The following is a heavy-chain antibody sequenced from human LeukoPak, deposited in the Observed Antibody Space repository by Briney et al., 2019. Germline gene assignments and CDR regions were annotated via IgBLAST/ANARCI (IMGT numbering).Heavy chain of an antibody. CDR2: ISSSGSTI. CDR3: ARDRGQQLAASPLYYFDY. V-gene: IGHV3-48*03. Sequence: PGGSLRLSCAASGFTFSSYEMDWVRQAPGKGLEWVSYISSSGSTIYYADSVKGRFTISRDNAKNSLYLQMNSLRAEDTAVYYCARDRGQQLAASPLYYFDYWGQGTLVTVSS. D-gene: IGHD6-13*01. CDR1: GFTFSSYE. J-gene: IGHJ4*02.